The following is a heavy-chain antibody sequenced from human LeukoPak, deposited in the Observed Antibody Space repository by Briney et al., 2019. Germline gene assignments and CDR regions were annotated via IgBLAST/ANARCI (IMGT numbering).Heavy chain of an antibody. D-gene: IGHD3-10*01. CDR1: GFTFSSYS. J-gene: IGHJ4*02. CDR2: ISASGTTV. Sequence: PGGSLRLSCAASGFTFSSYSFNWVRQAPGKGLEWVSYISASGTTVYYADSVRGRFTISRDNAKNSLYLQMNSLRAEDTAVYYCARGITMIQGVTYYFDYWGQGTLVTVSS. CDR3: ARGITMIQGVTYYFDY. V-gene: IGHV3-48*01.